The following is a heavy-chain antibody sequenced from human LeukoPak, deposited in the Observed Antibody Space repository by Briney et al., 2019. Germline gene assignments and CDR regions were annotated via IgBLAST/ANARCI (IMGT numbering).Heavy chain of an antibody. V-gene: IGHV4-39*01. CDR2: IYYSGST. CDR1: GGSISSSSYY. D-gene: IGHD1-7*01. Sequence: SETLSLTCTVSGGSISSSSYYWGWIRQPPGKGLEWIGSIYYSGSTYYNPSLKSRVTIPVDTSKNQFSLKLSSVTAADTAVYYCASSPLTGTTNDAFDIWGQGTMVTVSS. J-gene: IGHJ3*02. CDR3: ASSPLTGTTNDAFDI.